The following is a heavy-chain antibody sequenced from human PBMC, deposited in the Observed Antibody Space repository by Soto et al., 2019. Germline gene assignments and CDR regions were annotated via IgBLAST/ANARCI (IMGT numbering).Heavy chain of an antibody. CDR3: AKSTLVVVVIHEFDY. Sequence: PVGSLRLSCTASGFTFSSYAMSCVRQAPGKGPEWVSAISGSGDSTCYADSVKGRFTISRDNSRNTLYLQMNSLGAEDTAIYYCAKSTLVVVVIHEFDYWGQGASVTVSS. CDR2: ISGSGDST. V-gene: IGHV3-23*01. D-gene: IGHD3-22*01. J-gene: IGHJ4*02. CDR1: GFTFSSYA.